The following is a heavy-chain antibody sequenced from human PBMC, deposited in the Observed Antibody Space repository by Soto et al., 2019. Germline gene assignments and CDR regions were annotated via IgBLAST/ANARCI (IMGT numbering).Heavy chain of an antibody. J-gene: IGHJ4*02. CDR2: IYYSGST. CDR3: ARESLYGDYYIPDY. Sequence: PSATLFLTCTVSGSSISSYYWRWIRQPPGKGLEWIGYIYYSGSTNYNPSLKSRVTISVDTSKNQFSLKLSSVTAADTAVYYCARESLYGDYYIPDYWGQGTLVTVSS. V-gene: IGHV4-59*01. D-gene: IGHD4-17*01. CDR1: GSSISSYY.